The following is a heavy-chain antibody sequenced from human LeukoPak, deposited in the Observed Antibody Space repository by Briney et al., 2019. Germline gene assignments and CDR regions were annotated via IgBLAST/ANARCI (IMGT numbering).Heavy chain of an antibody. CDR2: VYTSGST. D-gene: IGHD1-7*01. CDR1: GGSISGYY. V-gene: IGHV4-4*07. J-gene: IGHJ3*02. CDR3: ARLISGTTTAFDI. Sequence: SETLSLTCSVSGGSISGYYWTWIRQPAGKGLEWIGRVYTSGSTHYNPSLKTRLTMSVDTSKNQFSLKLNSVTAADTAVYYCARLISGTTTAFDIWGQGTVVTVSS.